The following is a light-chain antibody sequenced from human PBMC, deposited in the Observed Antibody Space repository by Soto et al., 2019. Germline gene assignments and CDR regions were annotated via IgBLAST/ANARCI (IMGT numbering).Light chain of an antibody. CDR1: SSDVGGYNY. CDR3: CSYAGSYTHV. CDR2: DVS. Sequence: QSALTQPRSVSGSPGQSVAISCSGTSSDVGGYNYVSWYQQQPGKAPKLMIYDVSKRPSGVPDRFSGSKSGNTASLTISGLQAEDEADYYCCSYAGSYTHVFGTGTKLTVL. V-gene: IGLV2-11*01. J-gene: IGLJ1*01.